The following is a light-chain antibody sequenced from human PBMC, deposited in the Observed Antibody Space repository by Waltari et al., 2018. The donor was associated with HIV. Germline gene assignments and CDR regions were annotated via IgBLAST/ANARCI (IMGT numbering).Light chain of an antibody. CDR1: QSISSF. J-gene: IGKJ4*01. CDR3: QQSFSTPPT. V-gene: IGKV1-39*01. CDR2: AAS. Sequence: DIQLTQSPSSLSASVGDRVTITCRASQSISSFLNWYQQKPGKAPKVLIYAASSLQSGVPSRFSGSGSGTDFTLTISSLQPEDFATYYGQQSFSTPPTFGGGTKVEIK.